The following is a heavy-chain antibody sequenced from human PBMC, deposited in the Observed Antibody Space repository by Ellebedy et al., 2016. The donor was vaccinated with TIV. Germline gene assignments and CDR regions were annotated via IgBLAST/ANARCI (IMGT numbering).Heavy chain of an antibody. CDR2: INPTAGST. D-gene: IGHD6-19*01. CDR1: GYTFTSYY. J-gene: IGHJ6*02. CDR3: ERAPSVDQHMDV. V-gene: IGHV1-46*01. Sequence: AASVKVSCKASGYTFTSYYMHWVRQAPGQGLEWMGIINPTAGSTSSAQKFQGRVTMTSDTSTRTVYMELSSLRSEDTAVYYCERAPSVDQHMDVWGQGTTVTVSS.